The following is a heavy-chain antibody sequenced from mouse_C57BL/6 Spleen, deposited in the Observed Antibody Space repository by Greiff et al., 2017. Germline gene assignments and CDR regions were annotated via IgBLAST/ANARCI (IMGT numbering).Heavy chain of an antibody. D-gene: IGHD2-14*01. CDR2: ISSGSSTI. J-gene: IGHJ2*01. V-gene: IGHV5-17*01. CDR1: GFTFSDYG. CDR3: ARGPIGSNYFDY. Sequence: EVKLMESGGGLVKPGGSLKLSCAASGFTFSDYGMHWVRQAPEKGLEWVAYISSGSSTIYYADTVKGRFTISRDNAKNTLFLQMTSLRSEDTAMYYCARGPIGSNYFDYWGQGTTLTVSS.